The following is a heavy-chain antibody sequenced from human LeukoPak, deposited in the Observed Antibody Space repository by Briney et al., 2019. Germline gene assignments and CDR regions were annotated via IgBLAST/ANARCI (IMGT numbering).Heavy chain of an antibody. J-gene: IGHJ4*02. CDR1: GFTFSSYW. CDR3: AREGRWLQFAIDF. V-gene: IGHV3-74*01. CDR2: INSDGSST. Sequence: GGSLRLSCAASGFTFSSYWMHWVRQAPGKGLVWVSRINSDGSSTSYADSVKGRFTISRDNAKNTLYLQMNSLRAEDTAVYYCAREGRWLQFAIDFWGQGTLVTVSS. D-gene: IGHD5-24*01.